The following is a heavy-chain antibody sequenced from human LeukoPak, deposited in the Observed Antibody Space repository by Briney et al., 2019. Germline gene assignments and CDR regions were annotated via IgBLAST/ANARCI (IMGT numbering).Heavy chain of an antibody. Sequence: GGSLRLSCAASGFTFSGSAMHWVRQASGKGLEWVGRIRSKANSYATAYAASVKGRFTISRDDSKNTAYLQMNSLKTEDTAVYYRTRRVAATWSLYYYYCMDVWGKGTTVTVSS. CDR3: TRRVAATWSLYYYYCMDV. CDR1: GFTFSGSA. CDR2: IRSKANSYAT. D-gene: IGHD6-13*01. J-gene: IGHJ6*03. V-gene: IGHV3-73*01.